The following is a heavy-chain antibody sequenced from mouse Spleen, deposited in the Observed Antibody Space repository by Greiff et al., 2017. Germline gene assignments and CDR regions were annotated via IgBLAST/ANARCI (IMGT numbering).Heavy chain of an antibody. CDR1: GFTFSSYA. V-gene: IGHV5-9*01. Sequence: EVMLVESGGGLVKLGGSLKLSCAASGFTFSSYAMSWVRQTPEKRLEWVATISSGGGNTYYPDSVKGRFTISRDNAKNTLYLQMSSLKSEDTAMYYCARRPYYYGSSYWYFDVWGAGTTVTVSS. J-gene: IGHJ1*01. CDR3: ARRPYYYGSSYWYFDV. CDR2: ISSGGGNT. D-gene: IGHD1-1*01.